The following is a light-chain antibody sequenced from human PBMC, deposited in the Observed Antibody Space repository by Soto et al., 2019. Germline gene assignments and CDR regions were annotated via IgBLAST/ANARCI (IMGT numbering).Light chain of an antibody. CDR3: QQYGSSPWT. CDR2: GAS. CDR1: QSVSSSY. J-gene: IGKJ1*01. V-gene: IGKV3-20*01. Sequence: EIVLTQSPGALSLSPGERGTLSCRASQSVSSSYLAWYQQKPGQAPRLLIYGASSRAIGIPDRFSGSGSGTEFTLTISRLEPEDFAVYYCQQYGSSPWTFGQGTKVDIK.